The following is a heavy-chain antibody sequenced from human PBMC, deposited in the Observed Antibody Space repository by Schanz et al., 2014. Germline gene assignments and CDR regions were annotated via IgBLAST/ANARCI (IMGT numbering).Heavy chain of an antibody. CDR1: GYTFTSYG. CDR3: ASSGAGYSSSWDFDY. CDR2: ISAYNGNT. V-gene: IGHV1-18*01. D-gene: IGHD6-13*01. Sequence: VQSVHSGTEVQKLGASVKVSCKASGYTFTSYGINWVRQAPGQGLEWMGWISAYNGNTNYAQKFQGRVTITADRSTSTAYMELSSLRSEDTAVYYCASSGAGYSSSWDFDYWGQGTLVTVSS. J-gene: IGHJ4*02.